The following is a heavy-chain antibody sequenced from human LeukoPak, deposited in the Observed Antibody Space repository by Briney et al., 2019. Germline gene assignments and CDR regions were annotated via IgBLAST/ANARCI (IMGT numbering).Heavy chain of an antibody. D-gene: IGHD3-22*01. CDR1: GFTFSGYA. V-gene: IGHV3-23*01. J-gene: IGHJ4*02. CDR2: ISGSGGST. CDR3: AKRGVVIRVILVGFHKEAYYFDS. Sequence: SGGSLRLSCVASGFTFSGYAMSWVRQAPGKGLEWVSTISGSGGSTYYADSVKGRFTISRDTSKNAVYLQMNTLRAEDTAVYYCAKRGVVIRVILVGFHKEAYYFDSWGQGALVTVSS.